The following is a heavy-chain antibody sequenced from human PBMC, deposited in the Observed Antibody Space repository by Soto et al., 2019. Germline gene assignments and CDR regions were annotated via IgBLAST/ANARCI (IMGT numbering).Heavy chain of an antibody. Sequence: ASVKVSCKASGYTFTGYYMHWVRQAPGQGLEWMGWINPNSGGTNYAQKFQGWVTMTRDTSISTAYMELSRLRSDDTAVYYCARDHPKLRFLEWLAPAARYYYGMDVWGQGTTVTVSS. J-gene: IGHJ6*02. CDR3: ARDHPKLRFLEWLAPAARYYYGMDV. CDR1: GYTFTGYY. V-gene: IGHV1-2*04. D-gene: IGHD3-3*01. CDR2: INPNSGGT.